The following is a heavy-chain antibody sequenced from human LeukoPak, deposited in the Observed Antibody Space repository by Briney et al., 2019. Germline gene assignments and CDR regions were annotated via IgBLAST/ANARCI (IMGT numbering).Heavy chain of an antibody. D-gene: IGHD3-10*01. Sequence: TETLSLTCTVSGGSISSYYWSWIRQPPGKGLEWIGYIYYSGSTNYNPSLKSRVTISVDTFKNQFSLKLSSVTAADTAVYYCARSYGSGSYSGYYYGMDVWGQGTTVTVSS. J-gene: IGHJ6*02. CDR2: IYYSGST. CDR3: ARSYGSGSYSGYYYGMDV. V-gene: IGHV4-59*01. CDR1: GGSISSYY.